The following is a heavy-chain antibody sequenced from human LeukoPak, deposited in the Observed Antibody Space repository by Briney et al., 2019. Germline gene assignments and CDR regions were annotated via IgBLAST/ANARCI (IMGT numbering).Heavy chain of an antibody. CDR2: VYTSGRT. D-gene: IGHD6-19*01. J-gene: IGHJ6*03. V-gene: IGHV4-61*02. CDR3: ARLMTVAGYYYYMDV. CDR1: RGSISSAGYY. Sequence: SQTLSLTCTVSRGSISSAGYYWSWIRQPAGKGLEWIGRVYTSGRTNYIPSLKSRVTISLDTSNKQFSLKLSSVTAADTAVYYCARLMTVAGYYYYMDVWGKGTTVTVSS.